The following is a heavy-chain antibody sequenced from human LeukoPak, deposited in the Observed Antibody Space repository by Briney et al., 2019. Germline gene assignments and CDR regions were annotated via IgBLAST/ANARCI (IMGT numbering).Heavy chain of an antibody. J-gene: IGHJ5*02. CDR3: AREQKGHCSGGSCYLGVDP. D-gene: IGHD2-15*01. Sequence: SQTLSLTCTVSGGSISSGSYYWSWIRQPAGKGLEWIGRIYTSGSTNYNPSLKSRVTISVDTSKNQFSLKLSSVTAADTAVYYCAREQKGHCSGGSCYLGVDPWGQGTLVTVSS. CDR2: IYTSGST. V-gene: IGHV4-61*02. CDR1: GGSISSGSYY.